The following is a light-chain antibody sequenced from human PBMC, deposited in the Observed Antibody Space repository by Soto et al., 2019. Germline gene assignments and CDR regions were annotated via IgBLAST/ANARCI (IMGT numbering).Light chain of an antibody. J-gene: IGKJ1*01. CDR3: QQRSNWPRT. Sequence: ESLLTQSRATLSLSPGERATLSCRASQSVIRYLAWYQQRTGQAPRLLIYDVSNRATGIPARFSGSGSGTDCTLTISSLQPEDFAVYYCQQRSNWPRTFGQGTKVDI. CDR2: DVS. CDR1: QSVIRY. V-gene: IGKV3-11*01.